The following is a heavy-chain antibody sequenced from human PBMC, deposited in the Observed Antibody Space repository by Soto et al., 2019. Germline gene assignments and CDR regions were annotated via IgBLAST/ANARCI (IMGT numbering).Heavy chain of an antibody. Sequence: QVQLVESGGGVVQPGRSLRLSCAASGFTFSSYGMHWVRQAPGKGLEWVAVISYDGSNKYYADSVKGRFTISRDNSKNTLYLQMNSLRAEDTAVYYCAKRGYSYAPGYWGQGTLVTVSS. J-gene: IGHJ4*02. D-gene: IGHD5-18*01. CDR2: ISYDGSNK. V-gene: IGHV3-30*18. CDR3: AKRGYSYAPGY. CDR1: GFTFSSYG.